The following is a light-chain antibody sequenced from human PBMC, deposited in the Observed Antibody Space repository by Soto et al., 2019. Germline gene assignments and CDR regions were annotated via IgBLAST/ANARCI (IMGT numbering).Light chain of an antibody. Sequence: DIVMTQSPASLAVSLGERATINCKSSQSLLFSSNKKNYLAWYQQRPGQPPKLLIYWASSRESGVPDRFTGSGSGTDFTLSISSLQAEDVAVYYCQQYFSIPMFTFAQGTTLELK. CDR1: QSLLFSSNKKNY. CDR2: WAS. V-gene: IGKV4-1*01. J-gene: IGKJ2*01. CDR3: QQYFSIPMFT.